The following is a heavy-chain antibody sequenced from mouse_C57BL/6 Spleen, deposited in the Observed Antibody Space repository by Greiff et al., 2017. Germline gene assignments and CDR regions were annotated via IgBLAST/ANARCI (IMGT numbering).Heavy chain of an antibody. J-gene: IGHJ2*01. CDR1: GYTFTDYY. V-gene: IGHV1-19*01. Sequence: VQLQQSGPVLVKPGASVKMSCKASGYTFTDYYMNWVKQSHGKSLEWIGVINPYNGGTSYNQKFKGKATLTVDKSSSTAYMELNSLTSEDSAVYYCARSSTMVTFDYWGQGTTLTVSS. CDR2: INPYNGGT. D-gene: IGHD2-2*01. CDR3: ARSSTMVTFDY.